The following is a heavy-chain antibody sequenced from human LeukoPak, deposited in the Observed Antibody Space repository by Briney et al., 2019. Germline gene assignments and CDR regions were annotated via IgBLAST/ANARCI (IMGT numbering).Heavy chain of an antibody. J-gene: IGHJ6*03. V-gene: IGHV1-69*06. Sequence: SVKVSCKASGGTFSSYAISWVRQAPGQGLEWMGGIIPIFGTANYAQKFQGRVTITADKSTSTAYMELSSLRSEDTAAYYCARDIYYGSGSYYFSPVYYYYYYMDVWGKGTTVTVSS. D-gene: IGHD3-10*01. CDR2: IIPIFGTA. CDR3: ARDIYYGSGSYYFSPVYYYYYYMDV. CDR1: GGTFSSYA.